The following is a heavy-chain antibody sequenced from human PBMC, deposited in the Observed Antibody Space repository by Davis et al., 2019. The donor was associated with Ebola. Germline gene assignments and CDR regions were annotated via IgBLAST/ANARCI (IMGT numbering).Heavy chain of an antibody. CDR1: GFTFSSYA. CDR2: ISGSGGST. CDR3: ATDRNWDFDY. J-gene: IGHJ4*02. D-gene: IGHD7-27*01. V-gene: IGHV3-23*01. Sequence: GESLKISCAASGFTFSSYAMSWVRQAPGKGLEWVSAISGSGGSTYYADSVKGRFTISRDNSKNTLYLQMNSLRAEDTAVYYCATDRNWDFDYWGQGTLVTVSS.